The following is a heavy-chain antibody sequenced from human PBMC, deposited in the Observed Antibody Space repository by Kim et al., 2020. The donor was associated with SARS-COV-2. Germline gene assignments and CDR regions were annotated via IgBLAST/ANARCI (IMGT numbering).Heavy chain of an antibody. J-gene: IGHJ4*02. D-gene: IGHD3-22*01. V-gene: IGHV4-39*01. CDR3: ASHYYDSSGYYSPDD. CDR1: GGSISSSSYY. CDR2: IYYSGST. Sequence: SETLSLTCTVSGGSISSSSYYWGWIRQPPGKGLEWIGSIYYSGSTYYNPSLKSRVTISVDTSKNQFSLKLSSVNAADTAVYYFASHYYDSSGYYSPDDWGKGTLVTVYS.